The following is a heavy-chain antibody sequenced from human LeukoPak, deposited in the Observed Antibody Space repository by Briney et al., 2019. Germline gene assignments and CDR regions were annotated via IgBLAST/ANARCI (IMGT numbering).Heavy chain of an antibody. D-gene: IGHD3-9*01. CDR1: GYTFTSYY. Sequence: ASVKVSCKASGYTFTSYYMHWVRQAPGQGFEWMGIINPSGGSTSYAQKFQGRVTMTRDTSTSTVYMELSSLRSEDTAVYYCARNGLTGSYKGGAFDIWGQGTMVTVSS. CDR2: INPSGGST. J-gene: IGHJ3*02. CDR3: ARNGLTGSYKGGAFDI. V-gene: IGHV1-46*01.